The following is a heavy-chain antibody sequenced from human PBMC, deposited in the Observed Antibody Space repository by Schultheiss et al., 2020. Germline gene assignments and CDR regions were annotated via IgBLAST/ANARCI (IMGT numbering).Heavy chain of an antibody. V-gene: IGHV1-8*01. CDR2: RNPNSGNT. Sequence: ASGKVSCKASGYTFTSYDINWVRQATGQGLEWMGWRNPNSGNTGYAQKFQGRVTMTRNTSISTAYMELSSLRSEDTAVYYCASHEVGIVAGYGMDVWGQGTTVTVSS. CDR3: ASHEVGIVAGYGMDV. CDR1: GYTFTSYD. J-gene: IGHJ6*02. D-gene: IGHD5-12*01.